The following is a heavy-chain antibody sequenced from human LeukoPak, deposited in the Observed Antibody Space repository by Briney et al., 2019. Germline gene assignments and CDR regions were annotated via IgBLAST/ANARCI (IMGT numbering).Heavy chain of an antibody. Sequence: PTASVKVSCKASGYTFTSYAMHWVRQAPGQRLEWMGWINAGNGNTKYSQKFQGRVTITRDTSASTAYMELSSLRSEDTAVYYCARNYGSGTLWGMDVWGQGTTVTVSS. J-gene: IGHJ6*02. CDR3: ARNYGSGTLWGMDV. CDR2: INAGNGNT. CDR1: GYTFTSYA. D-gene: IGHD3-10*01. V-gene: IGHV1-3*01.